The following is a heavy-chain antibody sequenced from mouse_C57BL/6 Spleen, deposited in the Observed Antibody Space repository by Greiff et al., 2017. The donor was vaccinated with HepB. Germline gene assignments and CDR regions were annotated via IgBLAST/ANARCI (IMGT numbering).Heavy chain of an antibody. CDR3: ARDPYYYGSSYFDY. J-gene: IGHJ2*01. Sequence: EVKLLESGPGLVKPSQSLSLTCSVTGYSITSGYYWNWIRQFPGNKLEWMGYISYDGSNNYNPSLKNRISITRDTAENQFFLKLNSVTTEDTATYYGARDPYYYGSSYFDYWGQGTTLTVSS. V-gene: IGHV3-6*01. D-gene: IGHD1-1*01. CDR2: ISYDGSN. CDR1: GYSITSGYY.